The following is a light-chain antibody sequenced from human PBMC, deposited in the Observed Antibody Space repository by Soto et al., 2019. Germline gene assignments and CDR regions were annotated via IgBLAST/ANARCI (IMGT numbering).Light chain of an antibody. CDR1: QDISKD. V-gene: IGKV1-6*01. CDR2: SAT. J-gene: IGKJ1*01. CDR3: QQDHDYPRT. Sequence: AIQMTQSPPSLSASVGDRVIITCRASQDISKDLGWYQQKPGKAPKFLIYSATSTQSGVPSTFSGSGFGTDFTLTISSLQPEDFATYYCQQDHDYPRTFGQGTKVEF.